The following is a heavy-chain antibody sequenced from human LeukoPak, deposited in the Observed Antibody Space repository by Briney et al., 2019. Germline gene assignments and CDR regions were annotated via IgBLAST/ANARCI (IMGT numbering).Heavy chain of an antibody. J-gene: IGHJ4*02. D-gene: IGHD3-10*01. CDR1: GFTFSSYA. CDR2: IAGNGIST. CDR3: AGMRRWFGESENYFHY. Sequence: GGSLRLSCAASGFTFSSYAMSWVRQAPGKGLQWVSGIAGNGISTYFADSAKGRCTISRDNSKNTLYLQMNSLSPEDTAVYYCAGMRRWFGESENYFHYWGQGTLVTVSS. V-gene: IGHV3-23*01.